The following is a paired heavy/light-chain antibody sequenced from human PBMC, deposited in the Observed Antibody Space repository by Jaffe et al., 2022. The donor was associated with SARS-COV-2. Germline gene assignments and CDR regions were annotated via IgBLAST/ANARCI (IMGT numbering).Heavy chain of an antibody. Sequence: QVQLLQSGSEMKKPGASVKVSCKALGYSFTGYYIHWVRQVPGQGLEWMGIINPGGQATVVAPKLQDRVSLTKDVSTSTVYMELTNLASEDTAVYYCARGQWGDSWGQGTLVTVSS. D-gene: IGHD2-21*01. CDR2: INPGGQAT. J-gene: IGHJ5*02. CDR1: GYSFTGYY. V-gene: IGHV1-46*04. CDR3: ARGQWGDS.
Light chain of an antibody. Sequence: SSELTQDPAVSVALGQTARITCQGDSLRSYYAAWYQQRPGQAPVLVFYGKDNRPSGIPDRFSGSGSDNTASLTITGAQAEDEADYYCNSRDGNGHYVFGTGTKVTVL. CDR1: SLRSYY. V-gene: IGLV3-19*01. CDR3: NSRDGNGHYV. J-gene: IGLJ1*01. CDR2: GKD.